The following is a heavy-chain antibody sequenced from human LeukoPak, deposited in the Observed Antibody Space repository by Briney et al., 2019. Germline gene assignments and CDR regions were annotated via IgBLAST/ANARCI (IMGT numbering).Heavy chain of an antibody. J-gene: IGHJ4*02. CDR1: GFTFSNYA. V-gene: IGHV3-23*01. Sequence: GGSLRLSCAASGFTFSNYAMSWVRQAPGKGLEWVSGISGSGGATYYADSVKGRFTISRDNSKNTLYLQMDSLRAEDTAVYYCATELVGTTVAGVFDYWGQGTLVPVSS. CDR2: ISGSGGAT. D-gene: IGHD6-19*01. CDR3: ATELVGTTVAGVFDY.